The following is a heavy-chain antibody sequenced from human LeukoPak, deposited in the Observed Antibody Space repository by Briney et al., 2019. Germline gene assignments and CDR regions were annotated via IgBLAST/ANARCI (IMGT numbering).Heavy chain of an antibody. J-gene: IGHJ4*02. D-gene: IGHD2-21*02. CDR1: GGSISSGDYY. V-gene: IGHV4-30-4*01. CDR3: ARDRQAYCGGDCSY. Sequence: SETLSLTCTVSGGSISSGDYYWSWIRQPPGKGLEWIGYIYYSGSTYYNPSLKSRVTISVDTSKNQFSLKLSSVTAADTAVYYCARDRQAYCGGDCSYWGQGTLVTVSS. CDR2: IYYSGST.